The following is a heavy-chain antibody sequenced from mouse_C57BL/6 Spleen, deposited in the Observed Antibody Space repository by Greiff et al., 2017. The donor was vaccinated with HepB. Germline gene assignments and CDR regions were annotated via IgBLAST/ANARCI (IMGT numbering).Heavy chain of an antibody. CDR2: IDPETGGT. CDR3: TRGGYFDV. J-gene: IGHJ1*03. CDR1: GYTFTDYE. V-gene: IGHV1-15*01. Sequence: SGAELVRPGASVTLSCKASGYTFTDYEMHWVKQTPVHGLEWIGAIDPETGGTAYNQKFKGKAILTADKSSSTAYMELRSLTSEDSAVYYCTRGGYFDVWGTGTTVTVAS.